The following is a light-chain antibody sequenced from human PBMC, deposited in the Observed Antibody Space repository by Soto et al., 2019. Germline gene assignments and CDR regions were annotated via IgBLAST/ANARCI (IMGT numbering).Light chain of an antibody. CDR1: NIGSKS. CDR3: QVWDSSSDHRV. CDR2: YDS. V-gene: IGLV3-21*04. Sequence: SYELTQPPSVSVAPGKTARITCGGNNIGSKSVHWYQQKPGQAPVLVIYYDSDRPSGIPERFSGSNSGNTATLTISRVEAGGEADYYCQVWDSSSDHRVFGTGTKLTVL. J-gene: IGLJ1*01.